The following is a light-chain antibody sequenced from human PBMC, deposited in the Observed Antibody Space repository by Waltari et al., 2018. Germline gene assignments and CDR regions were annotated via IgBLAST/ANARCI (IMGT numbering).Light chain of an antibody. Sequence: IQMTQSPSTLSASVGDRVSITDRASQSINNWLAWYQPESGKAPKLLLYKASSLGSGVPSRFSGSGYGTEFTLTISSLQPDDFATYYCQQYTGYSYTFGQGTKLEIK. CDR2: KAS. CDR3: QQYTGYSYT. J-gene: IGKJ2*01. V-gene: IGKV1-5*03. CDR1: QSINNW.